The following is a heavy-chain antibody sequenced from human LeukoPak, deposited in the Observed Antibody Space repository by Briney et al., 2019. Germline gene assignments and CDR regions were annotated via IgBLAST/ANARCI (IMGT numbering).Heavy chain of an antibody. CDR3: ARIVQQSSGSYDYYYMDV. CDR1: GYTFTVYY. Sequence: ASVKVSCKASGYTFTVYYIHWVRQATGQGLEWMGWISAYNGNTNYAQKLQGRVTMTTDTSTSTAYMELRSLRSDDTAVYYCARIVQQSSGSYDYYYMDVWGKGTTVTISS. J-gene: IGHJ6*03. CDR2: ISAYNGNT. D-gene: IGHD3-10*01. V-gene: IGHV1-18*04.